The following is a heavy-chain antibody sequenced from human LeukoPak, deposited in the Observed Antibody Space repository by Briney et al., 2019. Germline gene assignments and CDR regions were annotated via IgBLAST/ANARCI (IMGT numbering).Heavy chain of an antibody. Sequence: PGGSLRLSCAASGFTFSDYYMSWIRQAPGKGLEWVSYISSSGSTIYYADSVKGRFTISRDNAKNSLYLQMNSLRAEDTAVYYCARVGVVTTLPMDAFDIWGQGTMVTVSS. CDR3: ARVGVVTTLPMDAFDI. J-gene: IGHJ3*02. V-gene: IGHV3-11*01. CDR2: ISSSGSTI. CDR1: GFTFSDYY. D-gene: IGHD2-21*02.